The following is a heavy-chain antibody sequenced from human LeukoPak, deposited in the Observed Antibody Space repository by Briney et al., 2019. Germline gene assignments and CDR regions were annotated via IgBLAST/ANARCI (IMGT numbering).Heavy chain of an antibody. CDR1: GFSLSTSGVG. Sequence: SGPTLVKPTQTLTLTCTFSGFSLSTSGVGVGWIRQPPGKALEWLALIYWDDDKRYSPFLKSRLTITKDTSKNQVVLTMTNMDPVDTATYYCARRGFLGFSVRYYFDYWGQGTLVTVSS. J-gene: IGHJ4*02. CDR2: IYWDDDK. V-gene: IGHV2-5*02. CDR3: ARRGFLGFSVRYYFDY. D-gene: IGHD3-10*01.